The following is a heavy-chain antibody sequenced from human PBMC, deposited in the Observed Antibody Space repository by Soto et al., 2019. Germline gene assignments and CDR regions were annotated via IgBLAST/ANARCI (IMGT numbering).Heavy chain of an antibody. V-gene: IGHV3-48*01. CDR1: GFTFSSYS. Sequence: PGGSPRLSCAASGFTFSSYSMNWFRQAPGKGLEWVSYISSISSTIYYADSVKGRFTISRDNAKNSLYLQMNSLRAEDTAVYYCARDAVRGVITRLLDPWGQGTLVTVSS. CDR2: ISSISSTI. CDR3: ARDAVRGVITRLLDP. D-gene: IGHD3-10*01. J-gene: IGHJ5*02.